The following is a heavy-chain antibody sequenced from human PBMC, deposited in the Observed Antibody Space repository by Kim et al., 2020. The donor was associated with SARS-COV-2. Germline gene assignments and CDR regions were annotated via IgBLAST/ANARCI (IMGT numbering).Heavy chain of an antibody. D-gene: IGHD3-3*01. Sequence: ASVKVSCKVSGYTLTELSMHWVRQAPGKGLELMGGFDPEDGETIYAQKFQGRVTMTEDTSTDTAYMELSSLRSEDTAVYYCATSTPFGVVINNWFDPWGQGTLVTVSS. CDR1: GYTLTELS. CDR2: FDPEDGET. V-gene: IGHV1-24*01. J-gene: IGHJ5*02. CDR3: ATSTPFGVVINNWFDP.